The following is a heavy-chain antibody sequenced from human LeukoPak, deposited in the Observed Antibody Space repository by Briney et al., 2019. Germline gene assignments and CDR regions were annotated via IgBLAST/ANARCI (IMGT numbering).Heavy chain of an antibody. CDR3: AKVSYGSGSYYDDFDY. J-gene: IGHJ4*02. D-gene: IGHD3-10*01. V-gene: IGHV3-23*01. Sequence: PGGSLRLSCAVSGLTFSTYGMSWVRQAPGKGLEWVSTISGSGGTTYYADSVKGRFTISRDNSKNTPYLQMNSLRDEDTAVYYCAKVSYGSGSYYDDFDYWGQGTLVTVSS. CDR2: ISGSGGTT. CDR1: GLTFSTYG.